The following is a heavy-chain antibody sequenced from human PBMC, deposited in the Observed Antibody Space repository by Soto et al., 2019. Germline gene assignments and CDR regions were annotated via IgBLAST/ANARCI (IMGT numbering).Heavy chain of an antibody. V-gene: IGHV3-7*03. CDR3: ARGGSHSSDS. CDR2: IKEVGSET. D-gene: IGHD1-26*01. Sequence: EVQLVESGGNLVKPGGPLSLSCEPSGLTLSNFWRVGVRRAPGRGLEWVANIKEVGSETYYVDSVEGRFTISRDNAKKSLYLQMNSLRAEDTALYYCARGGSHSSDSWGQGALVTVSS. CDR1: GLTLSNFW. J-gene: IGHJ4*02.